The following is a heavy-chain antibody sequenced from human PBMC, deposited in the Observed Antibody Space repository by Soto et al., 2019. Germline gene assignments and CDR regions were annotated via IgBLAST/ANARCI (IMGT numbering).Heavy chain of an antibody. Sequence: ASVKVSCKASGYTFTSCDINWVRQATGQGLEWMGWMNPNSGNTGYAQKFQGRVTMTRNTSISTAYMELSSLRSEDTAVYYCARGGEEVVVPAPLHYYYYGMDVWGQGTTVTV. CDR3: ARGGEEVVVPAPLHYYYYGMDV. J-gene: IGHJ6*02. V-gene: IGHV1-8*01. CDR1: GYTFTSCD. D-gene: IGHD2-2*01. CDR2: MNPNSGNT.